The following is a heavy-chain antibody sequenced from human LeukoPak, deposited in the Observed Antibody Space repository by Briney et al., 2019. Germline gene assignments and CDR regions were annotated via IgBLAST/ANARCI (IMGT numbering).Heavy chain of an antibody. CDR1: RFIFSSYA. CDR2: LSYDGRDK. V-gene: IGHV3-30*04. Sequence: GGSLRLSCAASRFIFSSYAMHWVRQAPGKGLECVAVLSYDGRDKYYADSVKGRFTISRDNSRNTLYLQMNSLRTEDTAMYYCARGGSSWDFAFDIWGQGTMVTISS. J-gene: IGHJ3*02. D-gene: IGHD6-13*01. CDR3: ARGGSSWDFAFDI.